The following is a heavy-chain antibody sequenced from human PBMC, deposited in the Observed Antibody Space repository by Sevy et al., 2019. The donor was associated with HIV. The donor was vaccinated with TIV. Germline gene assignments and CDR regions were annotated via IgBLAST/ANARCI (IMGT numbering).Heavy chain of an antibody. CDR1: GFTFTRYA. CDR3: ARDPHSVPHWGSFDS. Sequence: GGSLRLSCEASGFTFTRYAFHWVRQAPGKGLEWVAVVSKEGTNKYYADSVKGRFTISRDNSRNTLILQMQRLRADDTAVYFCARDPHSVPHWGSFDSWGQGTLVTVSS. CDR2: VSKEGTNK. J-gene: IGHJ4*02. V-gene: IGHV3-30-3*01. D-gene: IGHD3-16*01.